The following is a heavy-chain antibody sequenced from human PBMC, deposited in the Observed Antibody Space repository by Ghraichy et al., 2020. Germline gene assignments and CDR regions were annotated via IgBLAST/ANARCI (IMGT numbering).Heavy chain of an antibody. Sequence: SETLSLTCTVSGGSISSSSYYWGWIRQPPGKGLEWIGGIYYSGSTYYNPSLKSRVTISVETSKNQFSLKLSSVTAADTAVYYCARQFSGWYYFDYWGQGTLVTVSS. CDR2: IYYSGST. CDR1: GGSISSSSYY. D-gene: IGHD6-19*01. J-gene: IGHJ4*02. V-gene: IGHV4-39*01. CDR3: ARQFSGWYYFDY.